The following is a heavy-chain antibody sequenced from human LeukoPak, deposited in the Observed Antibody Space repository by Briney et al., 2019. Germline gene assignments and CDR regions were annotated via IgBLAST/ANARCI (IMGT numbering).Heavy chain of an antibody. J-gene: IGHJ4*02. CDR2: ISGSGGST. V-gene: IGHV3-23*01. Sequence: GGSLRLSCAASGFTFSSYAMSWFRQAPGKGLESVSAISGSGGSTYYAVSVKGRITISRDNSKNTLYLQMNSLRAEDTAVYYCAKPSSSGWYGGFDYWGQGTLVTVSS. D-gene: IGHD6-19*01. CDR3: AKPSSSGWYGGFDY. CDR1: GFTFSSYA.